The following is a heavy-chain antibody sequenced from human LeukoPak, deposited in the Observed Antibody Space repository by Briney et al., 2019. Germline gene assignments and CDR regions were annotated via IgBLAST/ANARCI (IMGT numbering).Heavy chain of an antibody. J-gene: IGHJ5*02. D-gene: IGHD3-16*02. CDR3: AKGDDYVWGSYRYNWFDP. Sequence: GGSLRLSCAASGFPFDDYAMHWVRQAPGKGLEWVSGISWNSGSIGYADSVKGRFTISRDNAKNSLYLQMNSLRAEDTALYYCAKGDDYVWGSYRYNWFDPWGQGTLVTVSS. CDR2: ISWNSGSI. V-gene: IGHV3-9*01. CDR1: GFPFDDYA.